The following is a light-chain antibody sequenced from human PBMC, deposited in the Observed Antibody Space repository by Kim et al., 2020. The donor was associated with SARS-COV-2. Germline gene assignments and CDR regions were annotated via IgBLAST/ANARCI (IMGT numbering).Light chain of an antibody. V-gene: IGLV2-14*03. CDR2: DVI. J-gene: IGLJ1*01. Sequence: QSITSSCTGTSSDVASYKYVSWYQQHPGNAPKLIIFDVINRAPGVSSRFSGSKSGNTASLTISGLQAEDEADYYCCSYTYTKTYVFGTGTKVTVL. CDR1: SSDVASYKY. CDR3: CSYTYTKTYV.